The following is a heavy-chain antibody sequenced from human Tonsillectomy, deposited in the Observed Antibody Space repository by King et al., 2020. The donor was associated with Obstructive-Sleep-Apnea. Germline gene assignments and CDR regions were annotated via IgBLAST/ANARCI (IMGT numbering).Heavy chain of an antibody. CDR3: ARDPEGPTLNWFDP. CDR1: GFTFSTYS. J-gene: IGHJ5*02. CDR2: ISSYNIYI. V-gene: IGHV3-21*01. Sequence: VQLVESGGGLVKPGGSLRLSCAASGFTFSTYSMNWVRQAPGKGLEWVSSISSYNIYIYYADSVKGRFTISRDNAKNSLYLQMNSLRAEDTVVYYCARDPEGPTLNWFDPWGQGTLVTVSS.